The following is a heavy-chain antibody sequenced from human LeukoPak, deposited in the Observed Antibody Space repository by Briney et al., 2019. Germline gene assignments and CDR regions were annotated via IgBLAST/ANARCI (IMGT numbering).Heavy chain of an antibody. V-gene: IGHV4-34*01. CDR1: GGSFSGYY. Sequence: SETLSLTCAVYGGSFSGYYWSWIRQPPGKGLEWIGEINHSGSTNYNPSLKSRVTISVDTSKNQFSLKLSSVTAADTAVYYCARGKYSSGWYHNWFDPWGQEPWSPSPQ. CDR3: ARGKYSSGWYHNWFDP. CDR2: INHSGST. J-gene: IGHJ5*02. D-gene: IGHD6-19*01.